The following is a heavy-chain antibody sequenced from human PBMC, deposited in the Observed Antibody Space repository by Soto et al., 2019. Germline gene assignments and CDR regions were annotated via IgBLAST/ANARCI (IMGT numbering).Heavy chain of an antibody. CDR2: IIPIFGTA. D-gene: IGHD4-17*01. CDR1: GGTFSSYA. J-gene: IGHJ5*02. Sequence: SVKVSCKASGGTFSSYAISWVRQAPGQGLDWMGGIIPIFGTANYAQKFQGRVTITADESTSTAYMELSSLRSEDTAVYYCARDSGDYENNWFDPWGQGTLVTVSS. CDR3: ARDSGDYENNWFDP. V-gene: IGHV1-69*13.